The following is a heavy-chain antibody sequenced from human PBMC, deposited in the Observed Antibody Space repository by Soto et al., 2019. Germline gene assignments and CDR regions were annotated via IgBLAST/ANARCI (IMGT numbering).Heavy chain of an antibody. Sequence: QVELVQSGAEVKKPGSSLKGSCQASEDTFRNYAISLVRQAPGQGLEWMGGIIPIFGTANYAQKFQGRVTITADTYANTVYLELSSLRSEDTAVYYCASTKYDSSAYYYWYLGLWGRGTLVTVSS. CDR3: ASTKYDSSAYYYWYLGL. D-gene: IGHD3-22*01. CDR2: IIPIFGTA. V-gene: IGHV1-69*06. J-gene: IGHJ2*01. CDR1: EDTFRNYA.